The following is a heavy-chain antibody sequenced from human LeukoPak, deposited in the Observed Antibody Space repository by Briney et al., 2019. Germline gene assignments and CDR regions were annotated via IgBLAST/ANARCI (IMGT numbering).Heavy chain of an antibody. D-gene: IGHD1-26*01. CDR1: GFNLNANG. CDR2: TWYDGSHQ. J-gene: IGHJ6*03. Sequence: PGGSLRLSCAASGFNLNANGMHWVRQAPGKGLEWVAITWYDGSHQYYADSVKGRFTISRDNSKNTLYLQLNSLRVEDTAVYYCAKNRGAGSHYYYHMNVWGKGTTVTVSS. CDR3: AKNRGAGSHYYYHMNV. V-gene: IGHV3-33*06.